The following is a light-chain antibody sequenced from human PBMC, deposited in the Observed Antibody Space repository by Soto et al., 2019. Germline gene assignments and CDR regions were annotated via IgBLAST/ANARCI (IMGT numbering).Light chain of an antibody. J-gene: IGLJ2*01. CDR3: SSYTSSTTLVV. CDR2: DVY. Sequence: QSALTQPASVSGSPGQSIAISCTGTSSDVGAYNYVAWYQQNPGKAPKLIIYDVYNRPSGVSNRFSGSKSGNTASLTISGLQAEDEADYYCSSYTSSTTLVVFGGGTKLTVL. CDR1: SSDVGAYNY. V-gene: IGLV2-14*01.